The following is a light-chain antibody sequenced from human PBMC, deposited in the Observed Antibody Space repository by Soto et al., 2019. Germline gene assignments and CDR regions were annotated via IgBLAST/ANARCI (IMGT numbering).Light chain of an antibody. CDR1: SSDVGAYNY. CDR2: DVH. CDR3: SSYTNSGSVI. Sequence: QSALTQPASVSGSPGQSITISCTGTSSDVGAYNYVSWYQQHPGKAPKLMICDVHNRPSGVSNRFSGSKSGNTASLTISGLQTEDEADYYCSSYTNSGSVIFGRGTKLTVL. V-gene: IGLV2-14*03. J-gene: IGLJ2*01.